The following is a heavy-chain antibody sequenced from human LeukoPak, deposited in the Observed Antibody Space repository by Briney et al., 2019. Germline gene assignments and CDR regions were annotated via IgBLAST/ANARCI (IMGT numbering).Heavy chain of an antibody. CDR1: GGSISSGGYS. CDR2: IYHSGST. Sequence: PSETLSLTCAVSGGSISSGGYSWSWIRQPPGKGLEWIGYIYHSGSTYYNPSLKSRVTISVDTSKNQFSLKLSSVTAADTAVYYCASWLDQRGQWFGELSSGYWGQGTLVTVSS. CDR3: ASWLDQRGQWFGELSSGY. V-gene: IGHV4-30-2*01. J-gene: IGHJ4*02. D-gene: IGHD3-10*01.